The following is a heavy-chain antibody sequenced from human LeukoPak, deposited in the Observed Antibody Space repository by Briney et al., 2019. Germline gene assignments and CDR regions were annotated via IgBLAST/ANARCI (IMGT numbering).Heavy chain of an antibody. D-gene: IGHD7-27*01. CDR3: VRTPPNWGFDY. Sequence: ASVKVSCKASGYTFTSHDINWVRQATGQGLEWMGWMSPNGGDTGYAQKFQGRVTMTSDSSISTAYMELSSLRSEDTAIYYCVRTPPNWGFDYWGQGTLVTVSS. J-gene: IGHJ4*02. CDR2: MSPNGGDT. V-gene: IGHV1-8*01. CDR1: GYTFTSHD.